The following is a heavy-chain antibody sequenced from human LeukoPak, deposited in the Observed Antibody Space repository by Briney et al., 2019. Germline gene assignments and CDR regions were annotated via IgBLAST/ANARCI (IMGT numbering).Heavy chain of an antibody. V-gene: IGHV4-34*01. J-gene: IGHJ4*02. D-gene: IGHD3-10*01. CDR1: GGSFSGYY. Sequence: SETLPLTCAVYGGSFSGYYWSCIRQPPGKGLEWIGEVYHTGSTNYNPSLKSRVTISVDTSKNQFSLKLSSVTAADTAVYYCARRSVRGVIRYWGQGTLVTVSS. CDR2: VYHTGST. CDR3: ARRSVRGVIRY.